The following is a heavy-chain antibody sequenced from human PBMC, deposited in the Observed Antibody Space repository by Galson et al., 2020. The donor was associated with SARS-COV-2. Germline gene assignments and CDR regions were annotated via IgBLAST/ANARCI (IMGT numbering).Heavy chain of an antibody. Sequence: GESLRLSCAASGSTFSSYWMSWVRQPPGKWLEWVATIKKVGSQKYYRDSVKGRFTTSTDTATNSLYLQINSLRAEHASVYYCARGLGILDFWGQGTLVTVSS. CDR1: GSTFSSYW. CDR2: IKKVGSQK. CDR3: ARGLGILDF. V-gene: IGHV3-7*03. D-gene: IGHD3-10*01. J-gene: IGHJ4*02.